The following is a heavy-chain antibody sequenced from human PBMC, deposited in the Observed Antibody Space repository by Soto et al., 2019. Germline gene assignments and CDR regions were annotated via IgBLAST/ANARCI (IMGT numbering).Heavy chain of an antibody. V-gene: IGHV4-39*01. CDR1: GGSISSSSYY. Sequence: SETLSLTCTVSGGSISSSSYYWGWIRQPPGKGLEWIGSIYYSGSTYYNPSLKSRVTISVDTSKNQFSLKLSSVTAADTAVYYCAILITMVRGVIKRDAFDIWGQGTLVTVSS. D-gene: IGHD3-10*01. CDR2: IYYSGST. J-gene: IGHJ3*02. CDR3: AILITMVRGVIKRDAFDI.